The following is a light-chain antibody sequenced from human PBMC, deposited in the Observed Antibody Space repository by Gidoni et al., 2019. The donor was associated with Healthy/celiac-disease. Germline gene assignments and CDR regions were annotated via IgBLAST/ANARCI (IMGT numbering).Light chain of an antibody. V-gene: IGKV3-20*01. Sequence: EIVLTQSPGTLSLSPGERATLSCRSSQSVSSSYLAWYQQKPGQAPRLLIYGASSRATGIPDMFSCSGSGTDFTRTISRLEPEAFAVYYCQQYGSSLWTFGQGTKVEIK. CDR3: QQYGSSLWT. CDR1: QSVSSSY. CDR2: GAS. J-gene: IGKJ1*01.